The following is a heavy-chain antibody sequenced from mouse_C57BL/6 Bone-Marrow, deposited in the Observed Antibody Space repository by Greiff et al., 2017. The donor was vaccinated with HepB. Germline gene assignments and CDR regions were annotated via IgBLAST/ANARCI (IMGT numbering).Heavy chain of an antibody. D-gene: IGHD1-1*01. Sequence: VQLQQSGAELMKPGASVKLSCKATGYTFTGYWIEWVKQRPGHGLEWIGEILPGSGSTNYNEKFKGKATFTADTSSNTAYMQLSSLTTEDSALYYCARGAYYYGSSYGAMDYWGQGTSVTVSS. J-gene: IGHJ4*01. V-gene: IGHV1-9*01. CDR2: ILPGSGST. CDR1: GYTFTGYW. CDR3: ARGAYYYGSSYGAMDY.